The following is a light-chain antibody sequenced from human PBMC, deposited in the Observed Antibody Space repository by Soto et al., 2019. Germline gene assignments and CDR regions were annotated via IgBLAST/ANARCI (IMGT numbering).Light chain of an antibody. CDR3: QQTNSFPLT. CDR1: QDINSW. Sequence: DIRMTQSPSSVSASVGDRVTITCRASQDINSWLAWYQQKPGRAPNLLIYGASDLQSGVPSRFSGSGSGTDFTLTISSLQPEDFATYYCQQTNSFPLTFGGGTKVDI. CDR2: GAS. J-gene: IGKJ4*01. V-gene: IGKV1-12*01.